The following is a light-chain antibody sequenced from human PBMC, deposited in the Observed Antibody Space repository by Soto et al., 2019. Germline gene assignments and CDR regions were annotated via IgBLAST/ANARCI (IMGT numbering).Light chain of an antibody. Sequence: DIQMTQSPSFVSASVGDRVTITCRASQGISSWLAWYQHKPGRAPKLLIHAASSLESGVPSRFSGSGSGTDFTLTISSLQPDDFATYYCQQTTSFPLTLGGGTKVEIK. V-gene: IGKV1-12*01. J-gene: IGKJ4*01. CDR2: AAS. CDR3: QQTTSFPLT. CDR1: QGISSW.